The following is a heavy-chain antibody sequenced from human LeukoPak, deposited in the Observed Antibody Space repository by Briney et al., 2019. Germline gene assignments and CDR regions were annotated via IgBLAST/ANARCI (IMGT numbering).Heavy chain of an antibody. CDR3: AKAPYYDFWSGYPLDY. V-gene: IGHV3-23*01. D-gene: IGHD3-3*01. CDR1: GFTFSSYA. CDR2: ISGSGGST. Sequence: HTGGSLRLSCAASGFTFSSYAMSWVRQAPGKGLEWVSAISGSGGSTYYADSVKGRFTISRDNSKNTLYLQMNSLRAEDTAVYYCAKAPYYDFWSGYPLDYWGQGTLVTVSS. J-gene: IGHJ4*02.